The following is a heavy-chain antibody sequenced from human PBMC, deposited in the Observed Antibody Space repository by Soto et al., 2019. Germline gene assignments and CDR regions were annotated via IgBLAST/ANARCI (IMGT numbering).Heavy chain of an antibody. CDR3: AKVLSSGWAFDY. Sequence: ASVKVSCKASGYTFTSHDIIWVRQAAGQGLEWMGWMNPISEKSKTTYLPNFQGRVVMTRDTFLGTAYLELSGLRSDDTAVYYCAKVLSSGWAFDYWGQGTLVTVSS. D-gene: IGHD6-19*01. CDR2: MNPISEKSKT. J-gene: IGHJ4*02. V-gene: IGHV1-8*01. CDR1: GYTFTSHD.